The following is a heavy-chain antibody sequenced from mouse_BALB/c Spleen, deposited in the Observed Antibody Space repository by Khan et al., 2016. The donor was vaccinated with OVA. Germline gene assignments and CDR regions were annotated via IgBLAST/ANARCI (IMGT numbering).Heavy chain of an antibody. CDR1: GYTFTSYT. Sequence: VQLQESGAELARPGASVKMSCKASGYTFTSYTIHWIKLRPGQGLEWIGFINPSNGYTNYNQKFKDKATLTADKSSTTVYMQLSSLTSDDSAVYNCVRDGAYHRNDGWVAYWGQETLVTVSA. CDR3: VRDGAYHRNDGWVAY. D-gene: IGHD2-14*01. CDR2: INPSNGYT. J-gene: IGHJ3*01. V-gene: IGHV1-4*01.